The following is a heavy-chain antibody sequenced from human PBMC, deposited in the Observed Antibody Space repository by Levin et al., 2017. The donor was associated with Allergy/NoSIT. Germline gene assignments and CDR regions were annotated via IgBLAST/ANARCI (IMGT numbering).Heavy chain of an antibody. CDR1: GFTFSSYS. J-gene: IGHJ4*02. CDR3: AREFGFMVRGAPARGVDY. D-gene: IGHD3-10*01. Sequence: SGGSLRLSCAASGFTFSSYSMNWVRQAPGKGLEWVSSISSSSSYIYYADSVKGRFTISRDNAKNSLYLQMNSLRAEDTAVYYCAREFGFMVRGAPARGVDYWGQGTLVTVSS. CDR2: ISSSSSYI. V-gene: IGHV3-21*01.